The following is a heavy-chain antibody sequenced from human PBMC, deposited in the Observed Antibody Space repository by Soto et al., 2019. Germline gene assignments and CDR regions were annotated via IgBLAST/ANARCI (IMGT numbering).Heavy chain of an antibody. D-gene: IGHD6-19*01. V-gene: IGHV3-33*01. CDR3: ARPAVAGTFFDY. CDR2: IWYDGSNK. J-gene: IGHJ4*02. Sequence: QVQLVESGGGVVQPGRSLRLSCAASGFTFSSYGMHWVRQAPGKGLEWVAVIWYDGSNKYYADSVKGRFTISRDNSKNTLYLQMNSLRAEDTAVYYCARPAVAGTFFDYWGQGTLVTVSS. CDR1: GFTFSSYG.